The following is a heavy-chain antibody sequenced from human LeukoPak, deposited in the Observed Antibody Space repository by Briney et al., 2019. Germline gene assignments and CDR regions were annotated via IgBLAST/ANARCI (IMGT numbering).Heavy chain of an antibody. J-gene: IGHJ4*02. CDR2: INPSGGST. CDR3: ARDRGTIAAAGKGPRTLGY. CDR1: GYTLTELS. V-gene: IGHV1-46*01. D-gene: IGHD6-13*01. Sequence: ASVKVSCKVSGYTLTELSMHWVRQAPGQGLEWMGIINPSGGSTSYAQKFQGRVTMTRDTSTSTVYMELSSLRSEDTAVYYCARDRGTIAAAGKGPRTLGYWGQGTLVTVSS.